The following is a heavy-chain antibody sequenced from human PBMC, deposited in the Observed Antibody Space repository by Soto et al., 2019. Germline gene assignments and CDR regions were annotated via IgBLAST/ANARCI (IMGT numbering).Heavy chain of an antibody. CDR1: GFSLSTNGVG. D-gene: IGHD6-13*01. V-gene: IGHV2-5*02. Sequence: QITLKESGPSLVKPTQTLTLTCTISGFSLSTNGVGVGWFRQPPGKALDWLALIYWDDDKRYSPSLKSRLTITKDTSKDQVVLTMTNMDPVDTATYYCVHRRKGDSISSFDCWGQGTLVTVSS. CDR3: VHRRKGDSISSFDC. J-gene: IGHJ4*02. CDR2: IYWDDDK.